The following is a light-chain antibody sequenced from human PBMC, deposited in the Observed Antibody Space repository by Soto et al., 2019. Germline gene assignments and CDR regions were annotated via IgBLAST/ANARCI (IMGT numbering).Light chain of an antibody. CDR3: HLCDGRHVI. V-gene: IGLV3-9*01. J-gene: IGLJ2*01. CDR2: RDS. CDR1: NIESYN. Sequence: SYELTQPLSVSVALGQTARISCGRNNIESYNVHWYQQRPGQAPVLVIYRDSKRPSGIPERFSGSNSGNTATLTISKAQAGDEADYYCHLCDGRHVIFGGGTKLTVL.